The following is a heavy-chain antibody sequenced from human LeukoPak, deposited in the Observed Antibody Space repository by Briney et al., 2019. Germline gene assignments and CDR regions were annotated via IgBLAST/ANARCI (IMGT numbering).Heavy chain of an antibody. CDR2: IGIGDDT. J-gene: IGHJ3*02. CDR1: GFTFRDYD. D-gene: IGHD3-10*01. V-gene: IGHV3-13*01. Sequence: QTGGPLRLSCAASGFTFRDYDMHWVRQAPGRGLEGVSAIGIGDDTHYPDSVKGRFTISRDNAKNSLYLQMNSLRAEDTAVYYCTAILWFGEFLDDAFDIWGQGTMVTVSS. CDR3: TAILWFGEFLDDAFDI.